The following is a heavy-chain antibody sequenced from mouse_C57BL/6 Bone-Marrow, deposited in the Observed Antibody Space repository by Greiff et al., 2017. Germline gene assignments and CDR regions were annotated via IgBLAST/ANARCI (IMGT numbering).Heavy chain of an antibody. J-gene: IGHJ4*01. D-gene: IGHD1-1*01. Sequence: QVQLQQSGPGLVAPSQSLSITCTVSGFSLTSYGVDWVRQSPGKGLEWLGVIWGVGSTNYNSALKSRLSIRTANSTRHVFLTTNSLQTHDTAMYYYAIHYYGSSVDYAMDYWGQGTSVTVSS. CDR1: GFSLTSYG. V-gene: IGHV2-6*01. CDR3: AIHYYGSSVDYAMDY. CDR2: IWGVGST.